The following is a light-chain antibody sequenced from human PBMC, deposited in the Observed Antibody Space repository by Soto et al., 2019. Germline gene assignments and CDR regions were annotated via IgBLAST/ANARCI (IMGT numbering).Light chain of an antibody. V-gene: IGLV2-23*01. Sequence: QSALTQPASVSGSPGQSITISCTGTSSDVGSYNLVSWYQQHPGKAPKLMIYEGSKRPSGVSNRFSGSKSGNTASLTISGLRAEDEADYYCCSYARSSTYVFGTGTKLTVL. J-gene: IGLJ1*01. CDR3: CSYARSSTYV. CDR2: EGS. CDR1: SSDVGSYNL.